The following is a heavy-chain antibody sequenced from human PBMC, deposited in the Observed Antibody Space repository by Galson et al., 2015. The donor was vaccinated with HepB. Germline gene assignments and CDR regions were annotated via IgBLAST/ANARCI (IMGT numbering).Heavy chain of an antibody. D-gene: IGHD3-10*01. V-gene: IGHV1-46*01. CDR2: IHPSGGTT. Sequence: SVKVSCKASRYTFISYYIHWVRQAPGQGLEWMGAIHPSGGTTSNAQKFQGRVTMTRDTSTATVYMEVSSLRSEDTAVYYCARDTGSFDYWGQGTLVTVSS. CDR3: ARDTGSFDY. J-gene: IGHJ4*02. CDR1: RYTFISYY.